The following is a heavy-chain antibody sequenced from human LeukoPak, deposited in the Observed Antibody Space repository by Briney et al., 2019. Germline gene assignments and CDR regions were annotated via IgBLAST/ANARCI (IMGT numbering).Heavy chain of an antibody. Sequence: GASVKVSCKASGYTFRDYYMHWVRQAPGQGLEWMGWINPTSGGTKYEEKFQGRVIMTRDTTISTAYMELGRLRSDDTATYYCARGSSLTAVGGGNWFDPWGQGTLVTVSS. J-gene: IGHJ5*02. CDR3: ARGSSLTAVGGGNWFDP. CDR2: INPTSGGT. D-gene: IGHD6-19*01. CDR1: GYTFRDYY. V-gene: IGHV1-2*02.